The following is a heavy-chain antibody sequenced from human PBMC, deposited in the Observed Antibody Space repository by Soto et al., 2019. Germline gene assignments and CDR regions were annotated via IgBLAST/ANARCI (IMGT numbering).Heavy chain of an antibody. CDR3: ARSMTTMVTLDY. CDR1: GGSISSSSYY. Sequence: PSETLSLTCTVSGGSISSSSYYWGWIRQPPGKGLEWIGSIYYSGSTYYNPSLKSRVTISVDTSKNQFSLKLSSVTAADTAVYYCARSMTTMVTLDYWGQGTLVT. J-gene: IGHJ4*02. CDR2: IYYSGST. D-gene: IGHD4-17*01. V-gene: IGHV4-39*01.